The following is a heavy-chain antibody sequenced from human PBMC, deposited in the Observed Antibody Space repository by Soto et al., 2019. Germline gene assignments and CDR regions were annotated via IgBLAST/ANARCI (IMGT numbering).Heavy chain of an antibody. CDR3: ARDFPVSSTTCYGNELFDF. D-gene: IGHD2-2*01. V-gene: IGHV3-74*01. CDR2: INTDGSSL. J-gene: IGHJ5*01. Sequence: GGSLRLSCAASGFTFSNYWMHWVRQAPGKGLVWVSRINTDGSSLSYADSVKGRSTISRDNAKNSLYLQMNSLRAEDTAVYYCARDFPVSSTTCYGNELFDFWGQGTLVTVSS. CDR1: GFTFSNYW.